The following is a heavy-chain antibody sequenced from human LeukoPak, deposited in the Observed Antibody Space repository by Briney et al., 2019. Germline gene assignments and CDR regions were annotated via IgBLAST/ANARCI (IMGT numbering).Heavy chain of an antibody. V-gene: IGHV1-69*06. Sequence: SVKVSCKASGGTFSSYAISWVRQAPGQGLEWMGGIIPIFGTANYAQKFQGRVTITADKSTSTAYMELSSLRSEDTAVYYCARGSIAAAGSGMRYFQHWGQGTLVTVSS. CDR3: ARGSIAAAGSGMRYFQH. J-gene: IGHJ1*01. D-gene: IGHD6-13*01. CDR1: GGTFSSYA. CDR2: IIPIFGTA.